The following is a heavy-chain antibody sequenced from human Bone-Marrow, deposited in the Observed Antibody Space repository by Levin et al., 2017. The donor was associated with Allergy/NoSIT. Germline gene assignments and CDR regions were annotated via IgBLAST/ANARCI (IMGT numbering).Heavy chain of an antibody. CDR1: GFTFSSYS. CDR3: VRDPGGNSNCYSDY. CDR2: INSWSNTI. V-gene: IGHV3-48*01. J-gene: IGHJ4*02. D-gene: IGHD2-21*01. Sequence: GGSLRLSCAASGFTFSSYSMSWVRQAPGKGLEWVAYINSWSNTIYYADSVKGRFTISRDNAKTSLYLQMNRLRAEDTAVYYCVRDPGGNSNCYSDYWGQGTLVTVSS.